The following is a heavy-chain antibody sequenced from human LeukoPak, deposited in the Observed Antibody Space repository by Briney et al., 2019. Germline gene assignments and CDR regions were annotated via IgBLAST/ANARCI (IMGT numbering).Heavy chain of an antibody. CDR3: ARTNYDFLTGYYDKWFDP. CDR2: ISADNGNP. Sequence: ASVEVSCKTSGYTFTSHGFSWVRQAPAQGLECMGWISADNGNPNYAGKLQGRVTVTTDTSTSTVYMELRSLRSDDTAVNYCARTNYDFLTGYYDKWFDPWGQGTLVTVSS. J-gene: IGHJ5*02. CDR1: GYTFTSHG. V-gene: IGHV1-18*01. D-gene: IGHD3-9*01.